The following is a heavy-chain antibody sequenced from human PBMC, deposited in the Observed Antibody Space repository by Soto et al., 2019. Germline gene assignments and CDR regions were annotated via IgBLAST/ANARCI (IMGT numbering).Heavy chain of an antibody. Sequence: PSETLSLTCTVSGGSISGSGYYWGWIRQPPGKGLEWIGTIYYSGSTYSNSSLESRVTISVDTSKNQFSLKLSSVSAADTAIYYCARDGSGYDFWSGPYFFDYWGPGTLVTGSS. V-gene: IGHV4-39*07. CDR3: ARDGSGYDFWSGPYFFDY. J-gene: IGHJ4*02. D-gene: IGHD3-3*01. CDR2: IYYSGST. CDR1: GGSISGSGYY.